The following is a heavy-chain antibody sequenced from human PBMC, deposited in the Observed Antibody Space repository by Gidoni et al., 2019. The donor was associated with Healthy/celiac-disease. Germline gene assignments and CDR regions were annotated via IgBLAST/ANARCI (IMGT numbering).Heavy chain of an antibody. CDR1: GYTFPSYG. J-gene: IGHJ4*02. D-gene: IGHD6-13*01. V-gene: IGHV1-18*01. CDR3: SRDEIAVGIAAAGPFVD. Sequence: QVQLVQSGAEVKKPGASVKVACKASGYTFPSYGISWVRQAPGQGLEWMGWISASNRNTTYAQKLQGRATMTTYTSTSTAYMELRSLRSDDTAVYYCSRDEIAVGIAAAGPFVDWGQGTLVTVSS. CDR2: ISASNRNT.